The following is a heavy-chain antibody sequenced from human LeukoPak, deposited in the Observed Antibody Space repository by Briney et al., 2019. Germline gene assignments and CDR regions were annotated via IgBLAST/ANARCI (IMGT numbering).Heavy chain of an antibody. CDR3: ARGRSGVVILGSTPIDY. J-gene: IGHJ4*02. D-gene: IGHD3-3*01. CDR1: GGSISSSSYY. Sequence: SETLSLTCTVSGGSISSSSYYWGWIRQPPGKGLEWIGSIYYSGSTYYNPSLKSRVTISVDTSKNQFSPKLSSVTAAGTAVYYCARGRSGVVILGSTPIDYWGQGTLVTVSS. V-gene: IGHV4-39*07. CDR2: IYYSGST.